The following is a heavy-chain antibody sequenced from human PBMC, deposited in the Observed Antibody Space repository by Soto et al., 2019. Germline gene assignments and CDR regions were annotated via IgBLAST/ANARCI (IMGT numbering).Heavy chain of an antibody. V-gene: IGHV3-30*18. D-gene: IGHD6-19*01. CDR1: GFTFSSYA. CDR2: ISYDGSNK. J-gene: IGHJ4*02. Sequence: GGSLRLSCAASGFTFSSYAMSWVRQAPGKGLEWVAVISYDGSNKYYADSVKGRFTISRDNSKNTLYLQMNSLRAEDTAVYYCAKGAVAGPARNWGQGTLVTVSS. CDR3: AKGAVAGPARN.